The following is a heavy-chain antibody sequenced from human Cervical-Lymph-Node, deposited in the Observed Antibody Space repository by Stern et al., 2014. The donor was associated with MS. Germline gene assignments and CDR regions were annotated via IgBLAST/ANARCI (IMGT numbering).Heavy chain of an antibody. Sequence: QVQLVQSGAEVKKPGASVQVSCKASGYTFTSYAMHWVRQAPGQRLEWMGWINAGNGNTKYSQKFQGRVTITRDTSASTAYMELSSLRSEDTAVYYCAREETGYYYYGMDVWGQGTTVTVSS. CDR2: INAGNGNT. V-gene: IGHV1-3*01. D-gene: IGHD1-14*01. J-gene: IGHJ6*02. CDR3: AREETGYYYYGMDV. CDR1: GYTFTSYA.